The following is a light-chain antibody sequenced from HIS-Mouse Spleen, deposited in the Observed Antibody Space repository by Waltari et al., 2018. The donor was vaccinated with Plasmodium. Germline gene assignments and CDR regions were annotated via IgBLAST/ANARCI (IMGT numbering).Light chain of an antibody. J-gene: IGLJ3*02. CDR2: KDS. V-gene: IGLV3-25*03. CDR3: QSADSSGTPNWV. Sequence: SYELTQPPSVSVSPGQTARIPCPGHALPTQYASCYPQKPGQAPVLVIYKDSERPSGIPERFSGSSSGTTVTLTISGVQAEDEADYYCQSADSSGTPNWVFGGGTKLTVL. CDR1: ALPTQY.